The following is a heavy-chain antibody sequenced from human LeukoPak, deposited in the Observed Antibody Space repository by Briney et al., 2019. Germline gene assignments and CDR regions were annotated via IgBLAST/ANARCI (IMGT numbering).Heavy chain of an antibody. CDR2: IYYSGST. D-gene: IGHD4-17*01. CDR3: ARLNDYGDAFDI. Sequence: SETLSLTCTVSGGSISSYDWSWIRQPPGKGLEWIGYIYYSGSTNYNPSLKSRVTISVDTSKNQFSLKLSSVTAADTAVYYCARLNDYGDAFDIWGQGTMVTVSS. J-gene: IGHJ3*02. V-gene: IGHV4-59*01. CDR1: GGSISSYD.